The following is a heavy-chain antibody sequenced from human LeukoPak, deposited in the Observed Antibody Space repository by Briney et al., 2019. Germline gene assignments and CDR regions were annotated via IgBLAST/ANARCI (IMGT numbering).Heavy chain of an antibody. V-gene: IGHV3-43*01. Sequence: PGGSLRLSCAASGFTFDDYTMHWVRQAPGKGLEWVSLISWDGGSTYYADSVKGRFTISRDNSKNSLYLQMNSLRTEDTALYYCAKDKTYYDFWSSFDYWGQGTLVTVSS. CDR2: ISWDGGST. D-gene: IGHD3-3*01. CDR3: AKDKTYYDFWSSFDY. J-gene: IGHJ4*02. CDR1: GFTFDDYT.